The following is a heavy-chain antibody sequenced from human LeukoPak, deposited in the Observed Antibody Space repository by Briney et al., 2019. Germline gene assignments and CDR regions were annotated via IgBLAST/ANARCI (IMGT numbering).Heavy chain of an antibody. CDR2: ISGNGDTT. J-gene: IGHJ4*02. Sequence: PGGSLRLSCAASGFSFSTYGMSWVRQAPGNGLEWVSAISGNGDTTDYADSVKGRFTISRDNSKNTLSLQMNSLRAEDTAVYYCGKYDYSISWYYCDYWGQGTLVTVSS. CDR3: GKYDYSISWYYCDY. V-gene: IGHV3-23*01. CDR1: GFSFSTYG. D-gene: IGHD6-13*01.